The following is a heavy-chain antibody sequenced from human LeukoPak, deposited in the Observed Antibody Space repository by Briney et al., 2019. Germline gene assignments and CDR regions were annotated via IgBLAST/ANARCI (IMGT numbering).Heavy chain of an antibody. V-gene: IGHV4-30-4*01. CDR3: ARDLLNEGNHLDY. J-gene: IGHJ4*02. CDR1: GGSISSGDYY. CDR2: IYYSGST. Sequence: SEALSLTCTVSGGSISSGDYYWSWIRQPPGKGLEWIGYIYYSGSTYYNPSLKSRVTISVDTSKNQFSLKLSSVTAADTAVYYCARDLLNEGNHLDYWGQGTLVTVSS. D-gene: IGHD4-23*01.